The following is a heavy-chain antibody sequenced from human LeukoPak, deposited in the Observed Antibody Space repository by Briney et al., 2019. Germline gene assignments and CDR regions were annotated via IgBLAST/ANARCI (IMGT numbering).Heavy chain of an antibody. J-gene: IGHJ4*02. D-gene: IGHD6-19*01. CDR1: GFTFSSYE. CDR3: ARQYGSGWDLFDY. Sequence: GGSLRLSCAASGFTFSSYEMNWVRQAPGKGPEWVSYISSSGGTIYYADSVKGRFSISRDNGKNSMYLQMNCLRAEDTAVYHCARQYGSGWDLFDYWGQGTLVTVST. CDR2: ISSSGGTI. V-gene: IGHV3-48*03.